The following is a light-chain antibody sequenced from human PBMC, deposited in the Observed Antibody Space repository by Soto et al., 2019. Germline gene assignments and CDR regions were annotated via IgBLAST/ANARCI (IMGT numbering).Light chain of an antibody. CDR1: SSDVGGYNY. J-gene: IGLJ1*01. V-gene: IGLV2-11*01. CDR3: CSYAGSYTFYV. Sequence: QSVLTQPRSVSGSPGQSVTISCTGTSSDVGGYNYVSWYQQYPGTAPKLMIYDVTMRPSGVPDRFSGSKPGNTASLTISGLQAEDEADYYCCSYAGSYTFYVFGTGTKVTVL. CDR2: DVT.